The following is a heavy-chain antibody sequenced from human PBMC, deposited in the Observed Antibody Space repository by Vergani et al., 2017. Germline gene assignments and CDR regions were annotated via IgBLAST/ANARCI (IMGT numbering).Heavy chain of an antibody. CDR1: GFSFSSYW. V-gene: IGHV3-74*01. D-gene: IGHD5-24*01. CDR3: ARGARDGYNHFDY. CDR2: INSDGSST. J-gene: IGHJ4*02. Sequence: EVQLVESGGGLVQPGGSLRLSCAASGFSFSSYWMHWVRQAPGKGLVWVSRINSDGSSTSYADSVKGRFTISRDNAKNTLYLQMNSLRAEDTAVYYWARGARDGYNHFDYGDQGTLVTVSS.